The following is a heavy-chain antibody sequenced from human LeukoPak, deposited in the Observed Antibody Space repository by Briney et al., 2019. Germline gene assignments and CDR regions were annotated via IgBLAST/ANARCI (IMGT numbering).Heavy chain of an antibody. D-gene: IGHD3-22*01. J-gene: IGHJ4*02. CDR2: IKQDGTEK. Sequence: GGSLRLSCAASGFTFSSYWMSWVRQAPGKGLEWVANIKQDGTEKYYVDAVKGRFTVSRDNAKNSLFLQMNSLRAEDTAVYYCARDPLLNYYDPSGYYHEGPRWGQGTLVTVSS. CDR3: ARDPLLNYYDPSGYYHEGPR. CDR1: GFTFSSYW. V-gene: IGHV3-7*01.